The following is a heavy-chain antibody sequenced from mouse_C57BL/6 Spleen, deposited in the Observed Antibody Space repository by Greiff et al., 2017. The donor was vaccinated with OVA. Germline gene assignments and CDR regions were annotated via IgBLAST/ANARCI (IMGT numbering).Heavy chain of an antibody. J-gene: IGHJ2*01. D-gene: IGHD1-1*01. CDR1: GYTFTDYE. V-gene: IGHV1-15*01. Sequence: QVQLQQSGAELVRPGASVTLSCKASGYTFTDYEMHWVKQTPVHGLEWIGAIDPETGGTAYNQKFKGKAILTADKSSSTAYMELRSLTSEDSAVYYCTYYYGSPFDYWGQGTTLTVSS. CDR3: TYYYGSPFDY. CDR2: IDPETGGT.